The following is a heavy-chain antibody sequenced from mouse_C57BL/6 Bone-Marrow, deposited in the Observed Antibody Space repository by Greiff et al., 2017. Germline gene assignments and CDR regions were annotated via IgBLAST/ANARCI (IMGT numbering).Heavy chain of an antibody. Sequence: EVQLQQSGGGLVQPGGSLKLSCAASGIDFSRYWMSWVRRAPGQGLEWIGELNPDSSTINYAPSPKDKFIISRDNAKNTLYLQMSKVRSEVTALYYCARERLYYYGSTHFDYWGQGTTLTVSS. D-gene: IGHD1-1*01. CDR3: ARERLYYYGSTHFDY. CDR1: GIDFSRYW. V-gene: IGHV4-1*01. J-gene: IGHJ2*01. CDR2: LNPDSSTI.